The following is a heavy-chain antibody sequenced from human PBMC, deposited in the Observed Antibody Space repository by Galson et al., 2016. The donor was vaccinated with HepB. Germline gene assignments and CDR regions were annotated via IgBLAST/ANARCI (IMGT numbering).Heavy chain of an antibody. V-gene: IGHV3-23*01. Sequence: SLRLSCAASGFNLSSYWMHWARQAPGKGLEWVSTLSGSGDYTYYADSVKGRFIISRDNSKNTLYLQLSSLRADDTAVYYCAKDPGGKNIDEYSQHWGQGTLVTVSS. CDR2: LSGSGDYT. CDR3: AKDPGGKNIDEYSQH. J-gene: IGHJ1*01. CDR1: GFNLSSYW. D-gene: IGHD3-16*01.